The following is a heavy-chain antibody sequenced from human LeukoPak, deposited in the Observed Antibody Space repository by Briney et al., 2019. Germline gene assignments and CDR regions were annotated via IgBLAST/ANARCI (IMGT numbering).Heavy chain of an antibody. D-gene: IGHD5-24*01. CDR2: IYYSGST. Sequence: SETLSLTCTASGGSVSSGSSYWTWIRQPPGKGLEWIGYIYYSGSTNSNPSLKSRVTISVDTSKNQFSLKLSSVTAADTAVYYCARGNRDGYKFDFWGPGTLVTVSS. V-gene: IGHV4-61*01. CDR3: ARGNRDGYKFDF. J-gene: IGHJ4*02. CDR1: GGSVSSGSSY.